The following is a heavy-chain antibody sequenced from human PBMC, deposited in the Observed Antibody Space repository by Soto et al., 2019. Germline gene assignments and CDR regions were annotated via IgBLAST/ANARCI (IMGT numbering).Heavy chain of an antibody. Sequence: GASVKVSCKASGYTFTHYDINWVRQATGQGLEWMGWMNPNTGDTDFAQKLQGKVTMTTNTSTSTAYMELRSLRSDDTAVYYCARDYGDYPMWFDPWGQGTLVTVSS. CDR1: GYTFTHYD. V-gene: IGHV1-8*01. CDR3: ARDYGDYPMWFDP. CDR2: MNPNTGDT. D-gene: IGHD4-17*01. J-gene: IGHJ5*02.